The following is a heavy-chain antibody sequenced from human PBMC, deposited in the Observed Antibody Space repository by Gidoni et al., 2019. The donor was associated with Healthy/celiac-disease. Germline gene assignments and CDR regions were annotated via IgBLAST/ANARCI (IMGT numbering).Heavy chain of an antibody. CDR3: ARGVRGRYYYDSSGYLDY. D-gene: IGHD3-22*01. CDR2: IWYDGSNK. Sequence: QVQLVESGGGVVQPGRSLRLSCAASGFTFSSYGMHWVRQAAVKGLEWVAVIWYDGSNKYYADSVKGRFTISRDNSKNTLYLQMNSLRAEDTAVYYCARGVRGRYYYDSSGYLDYWGQGTLVTVSS. V-gene: IGHV3-33*01. CDR1: GFTFSSYG. J-gene: IGHJ4*02.